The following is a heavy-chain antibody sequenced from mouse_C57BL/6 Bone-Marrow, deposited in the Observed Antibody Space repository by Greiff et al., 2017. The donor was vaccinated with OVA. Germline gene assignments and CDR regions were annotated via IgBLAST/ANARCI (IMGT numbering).Heavy chain of an antibody. V-gene: IGHV1-53*01. CDR1: GYTFTSYW. J-gene: IGHJ4*01. D-gene: IGHD2-1*01. CDR3: AIDGNYGNYAMDY. CDR2: INPSNGGT. Sequence: VQLQQPGAELVKPGASVKLSCKASGYTFTSYWMHWVKQRPGQGLEWIGNINPSNGGTNYNEKFKSKATLTVDKSSSTAYMQLSSLTSEDSAVYYCAIDGNYGNYAMDYWGQGTSVTVSS.